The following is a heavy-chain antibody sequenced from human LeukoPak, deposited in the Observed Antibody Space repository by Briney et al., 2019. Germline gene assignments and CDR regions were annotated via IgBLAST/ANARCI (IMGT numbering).Heavy chain of an antibody. J-gene: IGHJ1*01. CDR1: GGTFSSYA. V-gene: IGHV1-69*05. Sequence: SVKVSCKASGGTFSSYAVSWVRQAPGQGLEWMGRIIPIFGTANYAQKFQGRVTITTDESTSTAYMELSSLRSEDTAVYYCARGSIGQLWPAEYFQHWGQGTLVTVSS. CDR2: IIPIFGTA. D-gene: IGHD5-18*01. CDR3: ARGSIGQLWPAEYFQH.